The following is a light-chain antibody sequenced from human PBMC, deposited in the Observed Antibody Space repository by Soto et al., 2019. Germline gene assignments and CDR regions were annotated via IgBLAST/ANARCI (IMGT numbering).Light chain of an antibody. CDR3: QQYGSSPFT. CDR2: GAS. V-gene: IGKV3-20*01. J-gene: IGKJ3*01. Sequence: EIVLTQSPGTLSLSPGERATLSCRARQSFSSSYLAWYQQKPGQAPRLLIYGASSRATGIPYRFSGSGSGTDFTLTISRLEPEDFALYYCQQYGSSPFTFGPGTKVDIK. CDR1: QSFSSSY.